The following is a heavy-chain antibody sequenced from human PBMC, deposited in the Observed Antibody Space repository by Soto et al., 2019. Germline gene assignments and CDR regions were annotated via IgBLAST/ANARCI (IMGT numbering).Heavy chain of an antibody. V-gene: IGHV1-69*13. CDR2: IIPIFGTA. CDR1: GGTFSSYA. D-gene: IGHD2-2*01. J-gene: IGHJ5*02. Sequence: SVKVSCKASGGTFSSYAISWVRQAPGQGLEWMGGIIPIFGTANYAQKFQGRVTITADESTSTAYMELSSLRSEDTAVYYCARELYCSSTSCYNWFDTWGQGSLVTVSS. CDR3: ARELYCSSTSCYNWFDT.